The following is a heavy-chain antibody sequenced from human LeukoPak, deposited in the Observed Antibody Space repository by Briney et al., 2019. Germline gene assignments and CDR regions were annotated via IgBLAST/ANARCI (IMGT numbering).Heavy chain of an antibody. D-gene: IGHD1-26*01. CDR2: IYYISNT. J-gene: IGHJ4*02. CDR3: ARTQSQSGSYRYYFGY. V-gene: IGHV4-61*08. CDR1: GASVGSAGYY. Sequence: SETLSLTCTVSGASVGSAGYYWSWIRQPPGGGLEWIGYIYYISNTNYKPSLKSRVTMSVDPSKNQLSLKLNSVTAADTAVCYCARTQSQSGSYRYYFGYWGQGTLVTVSS.